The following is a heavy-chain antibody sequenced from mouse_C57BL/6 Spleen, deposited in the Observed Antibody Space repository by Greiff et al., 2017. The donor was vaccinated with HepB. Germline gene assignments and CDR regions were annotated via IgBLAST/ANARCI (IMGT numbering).Heavy chain of an antibody. Sequence: QVQLQQPGAELVKPGASVKLSCKASGYTFTSYWMQWVKQRPGQGLEWIGKIDPSDSYTNYNQKFKGKATLTVDTSSSTAYMQLSSLTSRGSAVYYCARFPHYNGSSYDYFDYWGQGTTLTVSS. J-gene: IGHJ2*01. CDR2: IDPSDSYT. CDR1: GYTFTSYW. D-gene: IGHD1-1*01. CDR3: ARFPHYNGSSYDYFDY. V-gene: IGHV1-50*01.